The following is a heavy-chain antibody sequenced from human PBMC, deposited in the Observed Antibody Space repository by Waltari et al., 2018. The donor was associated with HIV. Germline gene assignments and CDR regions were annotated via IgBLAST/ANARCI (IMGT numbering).Heavy chain of an antibody. CDR2: IGVAGDT. CDR3: ARAVGAVAGYFDF. V-gene: IGHV3-13*01. D-gene: IGHD6-19*01. Sequence: EVQLVESGGGLVQPGESLRLSCAASGFTFGSNAMPWARQGAGRGLEWVSGIGVAGDTYYSASVKGRFTISRENAKNSLFLQMNGLTADDTAVYYCARAVGAVAGYFDFWGQGTLVTVSS. J-gene: IGHJ4*02. CDR1: GFTFGSNA.